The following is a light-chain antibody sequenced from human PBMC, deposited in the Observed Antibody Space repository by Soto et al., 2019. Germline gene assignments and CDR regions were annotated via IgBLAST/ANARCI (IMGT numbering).Light chain of an antibody. CDR3: QQTDSTPKT. CDR2: GAS. Sequence: EIQITQSPSSLSASVGDRVTITCRASQSINVYLHWYQQKPGKPPNLLIYGASSLQSGVPSRFSGGGSGTDFTLTISSLQPEDVGTYYCQQTDSTPKTFGGGTKLDIK. CDR1: QSINVY. V-gene: IGKV1-39*01. J-gene: IGKJ4*01.